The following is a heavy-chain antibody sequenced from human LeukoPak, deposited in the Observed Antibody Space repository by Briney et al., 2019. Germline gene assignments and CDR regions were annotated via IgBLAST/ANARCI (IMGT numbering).Heavy chain of an antibody. V-gene: IGHV3-7*01. Sequence: GGSLRLSCAASGFTFSSYWMSWVRQAPGKGLEWVAYIKQDGSEKYYVDSVKGRFTISRDNAKNSLYLQMNSLRAEDTAVYYCARDPISIFGVNWFDPWGQGTLVTVSS. J-gene: IGHJ5*02. D-gene: IGHD3-3*01. CDR2: IKQDGSEK. CDR3: ARDPISIFGVNWFDP. CDR1: GFTFSSYW.